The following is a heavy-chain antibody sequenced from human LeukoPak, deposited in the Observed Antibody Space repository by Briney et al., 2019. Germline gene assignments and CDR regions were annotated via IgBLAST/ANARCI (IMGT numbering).Heavy chain of an antibody. V-gene: IGHV3-23*01. Sequence: GGSLRLSCAASGFTFSSYAMSWVRQAPGKGLEWISAISGSGGSTYYADSVKGRFTISRDNSKNTLYLQMNSLRAEDTAVYYCAKVGDYDFWSGYYYFDYWGQGTLVTVSS. D-gene: IGHD3-3*01. CDR1: GFTFSSYA. CDR3: AKVGDYDFWSGYYYFDY. J-gene: IGHJ4*02. CDR2: ISGSGGST.